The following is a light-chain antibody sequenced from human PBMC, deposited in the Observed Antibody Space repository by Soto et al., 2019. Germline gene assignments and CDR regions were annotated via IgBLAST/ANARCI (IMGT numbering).Light chain of an antibody. Sequence: QSVLTQPASVSGSPGQSITISCTGTSSDVGGYNFVSWYQQHPGKVPKLMIFDVNRRPSGVSDRFSGSKSGNTASLTISGLQAEDEGDYHCCSYTSSSTHVFGSGTKVTVL. V-gene: IGLV2-14*03. J-gene: IGLJ1*01. CDR3: CSYTSSSTHV. CDR1: SSDVGGYNF. CDR2: DVN.